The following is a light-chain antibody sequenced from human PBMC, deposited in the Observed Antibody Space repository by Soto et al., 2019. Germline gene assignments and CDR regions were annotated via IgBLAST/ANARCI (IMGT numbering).Light chain of an antibody. CDR1: NSNIGNNY. J-gene: IGLJ3*02. Sequence: QAVVTQPPSTSGTPGQRVTISCSGGNSNIGNNYVYWYQQIPGTAPNLLIFRNNRRPSGVPDRFSGSKSGTAASLAISGLRPKDEANYYCAVWDDSLSGWVFGGGTQLTVL. CDR3: AVWDDSLSGWV. V-gene: IGLV1-47*01. CDR2: RNN.